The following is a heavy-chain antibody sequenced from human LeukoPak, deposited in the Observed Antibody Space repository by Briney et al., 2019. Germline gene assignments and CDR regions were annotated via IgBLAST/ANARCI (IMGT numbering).Heavy chain of an antibody. CDR2: ISSSSSYI. CDR1: GFTFSSYS. V-gene: IGHV3-21*01. CDR3: ARGDCSGGSCYSRMDFDY. J-gene: IGHJ4*02. Sequence: GGSLRLSCAASGFTFSSYSMNWVRQAPGKGLEWVSLISSSSSYIYYADSVKGRFTVSRDNAKNSLYLQMDSLRAEDTAVYYCARGDCSGGSCYSRMDFDYWGQGTLVTVSS. D-gene: IGHD2-15*01.